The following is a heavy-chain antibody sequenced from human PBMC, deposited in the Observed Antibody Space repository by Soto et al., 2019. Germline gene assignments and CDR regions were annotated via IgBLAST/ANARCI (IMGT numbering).Heavy chain of an antibody. D-gene: IGHD3-22*01. CDR2: IYYSGST. CDR3: ARDSSMIVLDY. CDR1: GVTISSGGYY. V-gene: IGHV4-31*03. Sequence: TSETLSLTCTVSGVTISSGGYYWSWIRQHPGKGLEWIGYIYYSGSTYYNPSLKSRVTISVDTSKNQFSLKLSSVTAADTAVYYCARDSSMIVLDYWGQGTLVTVSS. J-gene: IGHJ4*02.